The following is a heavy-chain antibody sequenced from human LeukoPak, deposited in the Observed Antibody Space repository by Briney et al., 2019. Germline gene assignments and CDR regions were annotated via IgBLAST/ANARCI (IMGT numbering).Heavy chain of an antibody. Sequence: GGSLRLSCAASGFTFSSYAMHWVRQAPGKGLEWVAVISYDGSNKYYADSVKGRFTISRDNSKNTLYLQMNSLRAEDTAVYYCARVSSDYYFDYWGQGTLVTLSS. D-gene: IGHD2-21*02. CDR1: GFTFSSYA. CDR3: ARVSSDYYFDY. J-gene: IGHJ4*02. V-gene: IGHV3-30-3*01. CDR2: ISYDGSNK.